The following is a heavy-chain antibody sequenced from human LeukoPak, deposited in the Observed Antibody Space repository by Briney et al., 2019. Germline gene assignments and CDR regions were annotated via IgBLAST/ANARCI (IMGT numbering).Heavy chain of an antibody. D-gene: IGHD4/OR15-4a*01. J-gene: IGHJ4*02. CDR3: ARFGDDFGDY. Sequence: SQTLSLTCAVSGGSISSGGYSWSWIRQPPGKGLEWIGYIYHSGSTYYNPSLKSRVTISVDRSKNQFSLKLSSVTAADTAVYYCARFGDDFGDYWGQGTLVTVSS. V-gene: IGHV4-30-2*01. CDR2: IYHSGST. CDR1: GGSISSGGYS.